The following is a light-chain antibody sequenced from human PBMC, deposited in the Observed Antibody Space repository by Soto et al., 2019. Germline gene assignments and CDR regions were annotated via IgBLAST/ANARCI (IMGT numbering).Light chain of an antibody. CDR3: QQFGSSPGFT. CDR2: AAS. CDR1: QSINNRY. V-gene: IGKV3-20*01. Sequence: IVLTQSPGTLSLSPGERATLSCRASQSINNRYLAWYQQKPGQAPRLLIYAASSRATGIPDRFSGSGSGTDFPLTIGRLEPEDFAVYYCQQFGSSPGFTFGPGTKVDIK. J-gene: IGKJ3*01.